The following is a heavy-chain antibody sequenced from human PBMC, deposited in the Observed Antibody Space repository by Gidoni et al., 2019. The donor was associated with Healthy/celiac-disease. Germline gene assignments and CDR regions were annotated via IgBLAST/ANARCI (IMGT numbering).Heavy chain of an antibody. CDR1: GFTFSDYY. CDR3: ARGCSSTSCPGDWFDP. V-gene: IGHV3-11*05. D-gene: IGHD2-2*01. CDR2: ISSSSSYT. Sequence: QVQLVESGGGLVKPGGSLRLSCAASGFTFSDYYMSWIRQAPGKGLEWVSYISSSSSYTNYADSVKGRFTISRDNAKNSLYLQMNSLRAEDTAVYYCARGCSSTSCPGDWFDPWGQGTLVTVSS. J-gene: IGHJ5*02.